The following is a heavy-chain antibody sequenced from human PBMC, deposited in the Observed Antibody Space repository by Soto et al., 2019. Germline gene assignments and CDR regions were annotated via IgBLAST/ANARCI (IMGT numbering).Heavy chain of an antibody. CDR3: ARVLGLWFGELSGSQEEPDSDAFDI. D-gene: IGHD3-10*01. CDR1: GFTFSSYS. J-gene: IGHJ3*02. Sequence: RLSCAASGFTFSSYSMNWVRQAPGKGLEWVSSISSSSSYIYYADSVKGRFTISRDNAKNSLYLQMNSLRAEDTAVYYCARVLGLWFGELSGSQEEPDSDAFDIWGQGTMVTVS. V-gene: IGHV3-21*01. CDR2: ISSSSSYI.